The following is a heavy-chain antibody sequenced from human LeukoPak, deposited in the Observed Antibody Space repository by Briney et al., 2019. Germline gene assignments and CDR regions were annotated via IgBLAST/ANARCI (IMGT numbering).Heavy chain of an antibody. CDR1: GDSVSSNSAA. V-gene: IGHV6-1*01. CDR2: TYYRSKWYN. CDR3: VRDQLIAAAGHYYYYGMDV. Sequence: SQTLSLTCAISGDSVSSNSAAWNWIRQSPSRGLEWLGRTYYRSKWYNDYAVSVKSRITINPDTSKNQFSLQLNSVTPEDTAVYYCVRDQLIAAAGHYYYYGMDVWGQGTTVTVSS. J-gene: IGHJ6*02. D-gene: IGHD6-13*01.